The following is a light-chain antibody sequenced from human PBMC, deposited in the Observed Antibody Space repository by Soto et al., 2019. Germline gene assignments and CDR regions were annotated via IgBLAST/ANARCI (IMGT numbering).Light chain of an antibody. Sequence: PGERATLSCRASQSVSSYLAWYQQKPGQAPRLLIYDASNRATGIPARFSGSGSGTDFTLTISSLEPEDFAEYYCQQYGSSGTFGQGTKVDIK. CDR3: QQYGSSGT. CDR2: DAS. CDR1: QSVSSY. V-gene: IGKV3-11*01. J-gene: IGKJ1*01.